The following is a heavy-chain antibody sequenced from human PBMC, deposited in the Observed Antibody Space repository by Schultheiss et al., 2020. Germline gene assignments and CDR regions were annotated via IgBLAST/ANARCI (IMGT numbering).Heavy chain of an antibody. Sequence: SETLSLTCAVSGGSISSSNWWSWVRQPPGKGLEWIGEIYHSGSTNYNPSLKSRVTISVDTSKNQFSLKLSSVTAADTAVYYCARLDKTSRGASDYWGQGTLVTVSS. CDR3: ARLDKTSRGASDY. J-gene: IGHJ4*02. D-gene: IGHD3/OR15-3a*01. CDR1: GGSISSSNW. V-gene: IGHV4-4*02. CDR2: IYHSGST.